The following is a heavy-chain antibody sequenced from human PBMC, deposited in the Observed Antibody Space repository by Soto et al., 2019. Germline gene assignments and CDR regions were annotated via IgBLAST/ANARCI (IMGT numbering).Heavy chain of an antibody. V-gene: IGHV1-69*02. Sequence: QVQLVQSGAEVKKPGSSVKVSCKASGGTFSSYTISWVRQAPGQGLGWMGRIIPILRITNYAQKFQGRVTITADKTPSTAYMELITVRSEDTAGYYCARVYGGVDMGAFDIWGQGTMVTVSS. CDR2: IIPILRIT. CDR3: ARVYGGVDMGAFDI. J-gene: IGHJ3*02. D-gene: IGHD2-21*01. CDR1: GGTFSSYT.